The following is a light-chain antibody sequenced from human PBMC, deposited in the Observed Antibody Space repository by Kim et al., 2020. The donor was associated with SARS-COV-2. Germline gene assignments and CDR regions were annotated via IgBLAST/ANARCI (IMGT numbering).Light chain of an antibody. CDR2: ATS. J-gene: IGKJ4*01. Sequence: DIQMTQSPSSLSASVGDRVTITCRASQSISRFLNWFQHKPGKAPKFLIYATSSLRSGVPSRFSGSGSGTEFTLTISSLQPEDSATYYCQQGYSPPLTFGGGTKVEI. CDR1: QSISRF. CDR3: QQGYSPPLT. V-gene: IGKV1-39*01.